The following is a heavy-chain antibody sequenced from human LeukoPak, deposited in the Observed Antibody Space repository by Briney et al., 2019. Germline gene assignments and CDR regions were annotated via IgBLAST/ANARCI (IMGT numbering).Heavy chain of an antibody. V-gene: IGHV4-34*01. J-gene: IGHJ4*02. D-gene: IGHD1-26*01. CDR3: ARDDSGTYAALDY. Sequence: PSETLSLTCAVYGGSFSGYYWSWVRQPPGKGLEWIGEIYHSGSTNYNPSLKSRVTISVDKSKNHFSLNLSSVTAADTAVYYCARDDSGTYAALDYWGQGTLVTVSS. CDR2: IYHSGST. CDR1: GGSFSGYY.